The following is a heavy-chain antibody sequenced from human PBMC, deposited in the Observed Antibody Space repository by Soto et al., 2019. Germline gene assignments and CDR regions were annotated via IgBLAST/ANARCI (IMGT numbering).Heavy chain of an antibody. D-gene: IGHD5-12*01. Sequence: QVQLQESGPGLVKPSQTLSLTCTVSGGSISSGDYYWSWIRQPPGKGLEWIGYIYYSGSTYYNPYLKRRVTISVDTSTNQFSLKLSSVTAADTAVYYCARRDSGYEDFDYWGQGTLVTVSS. CDR3: ARRDSGYEDFDY. J-gene: IGHJ4*02. CDR1: GGSISSGDYY. V-gene: IGHV4-30-4*01. CDR2: IYYSGST.